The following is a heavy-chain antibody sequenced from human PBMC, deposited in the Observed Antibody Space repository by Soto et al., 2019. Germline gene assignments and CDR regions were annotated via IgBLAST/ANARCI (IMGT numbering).Heavy chain of an antibody. CDR3: AKGAIHKNSSGGYFDI. Sequence: GGFLRLSCAASGFTFISYAMTWARQAPGKGLEWVPAISGSGGSTDYADSVKARFTISRDNSKNTLYLQMNSLRAEDTAVYYCAKGAIHKNSSGGYFDIWGQGTLVTVSS. D-gene: IGHD6-19*01. J-gene: IGHJ3*02. CDR1: GFTFISYA. V-gene: IGHV3-23*01. CDR2: ISGSGGST.